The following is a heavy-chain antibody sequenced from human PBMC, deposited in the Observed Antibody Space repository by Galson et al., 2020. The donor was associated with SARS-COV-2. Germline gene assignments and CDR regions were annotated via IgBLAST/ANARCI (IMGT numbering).Heavy chain of an antibody. Sequence: GESLKISCAASGFTFSNYAMGWVRQVPGKGLEWISSLSGNGGVRSDADSVKGRFTISRDSSKNTLYLQMNSLAVEDTAMYYCATLTDCNSGWLAHWGQGTLVTVSS. CDR3: ATLTDCNSGWLAH. CDR2: LSGNGGVR. J-gene: IGHJ1*01. D-gene: IGHD6-19*01. V-gene: IGHV3-23*01. CDR1: GFTFSNYA.